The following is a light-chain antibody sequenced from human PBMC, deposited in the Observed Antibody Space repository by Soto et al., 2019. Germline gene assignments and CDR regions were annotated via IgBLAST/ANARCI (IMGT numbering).Light chain of an antibody. CDR3: QHRSDWPT. Sequence: EIVMTQTSATLSVSPGERATLSCRASQSINNDLAWYQHKPGQAPRLLIHDASNRATGIPARFSGSGSGTDFTLTISSLEPEDFVVYYCQHRSDWPTFGPGTRLVIK. CDR1: QSINND. V-gene: IGKV3-11*01. J-gene: IGKJ5*01. CDR2: DAS.